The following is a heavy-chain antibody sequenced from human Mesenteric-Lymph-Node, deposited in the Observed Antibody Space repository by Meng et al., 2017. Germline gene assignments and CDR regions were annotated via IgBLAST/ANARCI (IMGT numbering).Heavy chain of an antibody. CDR1: GFTFGDYA. V-gene: IGHV3-49*04. CDR3: TAPPGSYYYYGMDV. CDR2: IRSKAYGGTT. Sequence: GESLKISCTASGFTFGDYAMSWVRQAPGKGLEWVGFIRSKAYGGTTEYAASVKGRFTISRDNSKSIAYLQMNSLKTEDTAVYYCTAPPGSYYYYGMDVWGQGTTVTVSS. J-gene: IGHJ6*02. D-gene: IGHD3-10*01.